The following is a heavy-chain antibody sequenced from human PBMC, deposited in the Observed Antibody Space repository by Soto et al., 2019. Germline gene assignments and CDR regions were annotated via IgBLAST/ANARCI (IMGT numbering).Heavy chain of an antibody. V-gene: IGHV5-51*01. CDR1: GYSFSTYW. D-gene: IGHD6-13*01. Sequence: GESLQISSPGCGYSFSTYWIHWVRQLPGKGLESVWIIYPADSETRYSPSFQGQVTISADKTISTTYLQWSSLKAPDTAMYFSARRYIAAPATAFDLWGQGTPVTVSS. CDR2: IYPADSET. CDR3: ARRYIAAPATAFDL. J-gene: IGHJ4*02.